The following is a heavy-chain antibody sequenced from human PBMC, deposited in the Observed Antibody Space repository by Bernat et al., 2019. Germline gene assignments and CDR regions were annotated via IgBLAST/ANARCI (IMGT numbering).Heavy chain of an antibody. J-gene: IGHJ6*02. Sequence: QLQLQESGPGLVKPSETLSLTCTVSGGSISSSSYYWGWIRQPPGKGLEWIESIYYSGSTYYNPSLKSRVTISVDTSKYQFALKLSSVTTAAMAVYYFAREQLPAAIPDYYYYGMDVWGQGTTVTVSS. D-gene: IGHD2-2*02. CDR3: AREQLPAAIPDYYYYGMDV. CDR1: GGSISSSSYY. CDR2: IYYSGST. V-gene: IGHV4-39*02.